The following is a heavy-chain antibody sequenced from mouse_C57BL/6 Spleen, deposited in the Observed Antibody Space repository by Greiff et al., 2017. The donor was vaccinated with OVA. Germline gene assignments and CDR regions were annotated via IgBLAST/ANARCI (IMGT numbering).Heavy chain of an antibody. J-gene: IGHJ2*01. V-gene: IGHV1-81*01. CDR2: IYPRSGNT. CDR3: ARGLFITTVVDYFDY. Sequence: QVQLQQSGAELARPGASVKLSCKASGYTFTSYGISWVKQRTGQGLEWIGEIYPRSGNTYYNEKFKGKATLTADKSSSTAYMELRSLTSEDSAVYFCARGLFITTVVDYFDYWGQGTTLTVSS. CDR1: GYTFTSYG. D-gene: IGHD1-1*01.